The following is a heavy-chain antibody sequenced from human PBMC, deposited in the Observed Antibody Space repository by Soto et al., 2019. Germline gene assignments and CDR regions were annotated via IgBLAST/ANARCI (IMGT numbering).Heavy chain of an antibody. Sequence: PSETLSLTCAVYGGSFSGYYWSWIRQPPGKGLEWIGEINHSGSTNYNPSLKSRVTISVDTSKNQFSLKLSSVTAADTAVYYCASRSGYCSGGSCWSWGGNWFDPWGQGTLVTVSS. CDR3: ASRSGYCSGGSCWSWGGNWFDP. J-gene: IGHJ5*02. CDR2: INHSGST. D-gene: IGHD2-15*01. CDR1: GGSFSGYY. V-gene: IGHV4-34*01.